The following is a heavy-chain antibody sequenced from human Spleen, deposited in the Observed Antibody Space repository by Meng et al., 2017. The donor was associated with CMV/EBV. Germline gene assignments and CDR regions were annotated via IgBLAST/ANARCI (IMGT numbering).Heavy chain of an antibody. J-gene: IGHJ4*02. V-gene: IGHV1-69*05. D-gene: IGHD3-9*01. CDR2: IIPIFGTA. CDR1: GGIFNKYA. CDR3: ARTGPVLRYFDWLRPFDY. Sequence: SVKVSCKASGGIFNKYAISWVRQAPGQGLEWMGGIIPIFGTANYAQKFQGRVTITTDESTSTAYMELSRLRSEDTAVYYCARTGPVLRYFDWLRPFDYWGQGTLVTVSS.